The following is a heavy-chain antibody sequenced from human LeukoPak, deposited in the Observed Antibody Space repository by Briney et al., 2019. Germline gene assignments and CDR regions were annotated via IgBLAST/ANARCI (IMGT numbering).Heavy chain of an antibody. D-gene: IGHD1-26*01. CDR3: IRVKSWDTRFYLDS. CDR1: GFTFNVAW. V-gene: IGHV3-15*01. J-gene: IGHJ4*02. CDR2: SQNTGSGWTT. Sequence: GGSLRLSCATSGFTFNVAWMNWVCQAPGKGLEWVGRSQNTGSGWTTDYSAPVKGRFTILRDDSKRTVYLQMNSLKTEDTAVYYCIRVKSWDTRFYLDSWGQGTLVTVSS.